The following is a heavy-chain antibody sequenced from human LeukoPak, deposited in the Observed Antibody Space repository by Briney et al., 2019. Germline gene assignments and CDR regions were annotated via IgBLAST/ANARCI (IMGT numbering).Heavy chain of an antibody. J-gene: IGHJ6*03. Sequence: GGSLRLYCAASGFTFSSYDMHWVRQATGKGLEWVSAIGTAGDTYYPGSVKGRFTISRENAKNSLYLQMNSLRAGDTAVYYCARATRRAYYMDVWGKGTTVTVSS. V-gene: IGHV3-13*01. CDR1: GFTFSSYD. CDR2: IGTAGDT. CDR3: ARATRRAYYMDV.